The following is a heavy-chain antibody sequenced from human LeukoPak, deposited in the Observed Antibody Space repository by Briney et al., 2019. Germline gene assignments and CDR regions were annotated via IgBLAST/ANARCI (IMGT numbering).Heavy chain of an antibody. CDR2: ISSSGTTI. V-gene: IGHV3-11*01. CDR3: ARDRRDLYYYYGMDV. CDR1: GFTFSDYY. Sequence: PGGSLRLSCAASGFTFSDYYMNWVRQAPGKGLEWVSYISSSGTTIYYADSVKGRFTISRDNAKNSLYLQMNSLGAEDAAVYYCARDRRDLYYYYGMDVWGPGTTVTVSS. J-gene: IGHJ6*02.